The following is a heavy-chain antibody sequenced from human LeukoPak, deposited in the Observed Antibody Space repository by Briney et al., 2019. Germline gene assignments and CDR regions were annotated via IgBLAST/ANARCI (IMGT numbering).Heavy chain of an antibody. CDR2: TSFDGSKQ. CDR3: AKGIRDFSWLPSFDW. D-gene: IGHD3-9*01. V-gene: IGHV3-30*18. J-gene: IGHJ4*02. Sequence: GRSLRLSCAASGFTFSTYGMHWVRQAPGKGLEWVAVTSFDGSKQYYADSVKGRFTISRDNFKSTLFLQMNSLTAEDTAVYYCAKGIRDFSWLPSFDWWGQGIQVTVSS. CDR1: GFTFSTYG.